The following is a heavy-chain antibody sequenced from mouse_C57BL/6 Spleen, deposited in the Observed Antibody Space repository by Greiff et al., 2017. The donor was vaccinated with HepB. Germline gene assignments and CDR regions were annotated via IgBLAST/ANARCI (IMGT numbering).Heavy chain of an antibody. CDR3: ARQSLRSLYAMDY. V-gene: IGHV5-2*01. Sequence: DVKLVESGGGLVQPGESLKLSCESNEYEFPSHDMSWVRKTPEKRLELVAAINSDGGSTYYPDTMERRFIISRDNTKKTLYLQMSSLRSEDTDLYYCARQSLRSLYAMDYWGQGTSVTVSS. CDR1: EYEFPSHD. J-gene: IGHJ4*01. CDR2: INSDGGST. D-gene: IGHD1-1*01.